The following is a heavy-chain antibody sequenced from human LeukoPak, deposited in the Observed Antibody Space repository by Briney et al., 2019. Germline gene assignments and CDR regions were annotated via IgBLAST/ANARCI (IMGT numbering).Heavy chain of an antibody. CDR3: ARGYCSSTSCYRLDYFDY. J-gene: IGHJ4*02. V-gene: IGHV1-18*01. CDR1: GYTFTSYG. Sequence: ASVTVSCKASGYTFTSYGISWVRQAPGQGLEWMGWISAYNGNTNYAQKLQGRVTMTTDTSTSTAYMELRSLRSDDTAVYYCARGYCSSTSCYRLDYFDYWGQGTLVTVSS. D-gene: IGHD2-2*01. CDR2: ISAYNGNT.